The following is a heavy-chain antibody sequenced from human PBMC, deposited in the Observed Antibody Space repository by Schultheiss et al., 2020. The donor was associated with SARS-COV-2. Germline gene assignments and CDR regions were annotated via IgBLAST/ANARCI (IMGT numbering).Heavy chain of an antibody. CDR1: GFTFSSYS. CDR3: ARLGRGYYRPSFYSGLDV. V-gene: IGHV3-21*01. J-gene: IGHJ6*02. D-gene: IGHD1-26*01. CDR2: ISSSSSYT. Sequence: GGSLRLSCAASGFTFSSYSMNWVRQAPGKGLEWVSSISSSSSYTNYADSVKGRFTVSRDNAKNSLYLQMNSLRAEDTAVYYCARLGRGYYRPSFYSGLDVWGQGTTVTVS.